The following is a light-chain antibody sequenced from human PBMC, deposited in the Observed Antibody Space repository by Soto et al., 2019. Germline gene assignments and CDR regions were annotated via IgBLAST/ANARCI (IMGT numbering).Light chain of an antibody. V-gene: IGKV3-15*01. J-gene: IGKJ1*01. CDR2: GAS. CDR1: QSVSSD. CDR3: LQYNNWPRT. Sequence: EIVRTQSPATLSVSPGERATLSCRASQSVSSDLAWYHQKPGQAPRLLIYGASTRATGIPARFSGSGSGTECTLTINSLQSEDFAVYYCLQYNNWPRTFGHGTKVDI.